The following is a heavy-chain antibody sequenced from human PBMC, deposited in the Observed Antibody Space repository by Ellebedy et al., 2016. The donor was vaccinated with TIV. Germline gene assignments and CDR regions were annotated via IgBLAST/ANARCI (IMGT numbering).Heavy chain of an antibody. CDR1: LPSLSGYY. CDR2: INHRGVS. D-gene: IGHD1-26*01. V-gene: IGHV4-34*01. Sequence: SETLSLTXEVALPSLSGYYWAWIRQPPGKGLEWIGDINHRGVSRSISSLKSRVTISLDTSKNQFSLRLNSVTAADTAVYYCTRGPSWEDALDAFDIWGQGTIVTVSS. J-gene: IGHJ3*02. CDR3: TRGPSWEDALDAFDI.